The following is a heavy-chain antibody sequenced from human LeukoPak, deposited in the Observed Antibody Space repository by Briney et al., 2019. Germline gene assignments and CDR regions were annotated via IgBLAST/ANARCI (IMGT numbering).Heavy chain of an antibody. D-gene: IGHD1-14*01. CDR1: GGSISSYC. J-gene: IGHJ6*03. Sequence: SETLSLTCTVSGGSISSYCWSWIRQPPGKGLEWIGYIYTSGSTNYNPSLKSRVTISVDTSKNQFSLKLSSVTAADTAVYYCARVSSSYYYYYMDVWGKGTTVSVSS. V-gene: IGHV4-4*09. CDR3: ARVSSSYYYYYMDV. CDR2: IYTSGST.